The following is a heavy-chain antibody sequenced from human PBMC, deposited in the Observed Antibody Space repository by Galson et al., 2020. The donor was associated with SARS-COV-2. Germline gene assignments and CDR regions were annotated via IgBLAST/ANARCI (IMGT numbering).Heavy chain of an antibody. CDR2: ISYDGRNQ. J-gene: IGHJ4*02. CDR3: AKRYYYGSGSYGCFDY. Sequence: TGGSLRLSCAASGFTFSSYGMHWVRQAPGKGLEWVAVISYDGRNQYYADSVKGRFTISRDNSKNTLYLQMNSLRAEDTAMYYCAKRYYYGSGSYGCFDYWGQGTLVTVSS. V-gene: IGHV3-30*18. CDR1: GFTFSSYG. D-gene: IGHD3-10*01.